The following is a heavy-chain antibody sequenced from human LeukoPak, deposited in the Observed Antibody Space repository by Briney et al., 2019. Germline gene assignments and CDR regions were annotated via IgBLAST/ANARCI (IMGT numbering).Heavy chain of an antibody. V-gene: IGHV4-59*01. Sequence: SETLSLTCTVSGGSISSYYWSWIRQPPGKGLEWIGYIYYSGSTNYNPSLKSRVTISLDTSKNQFSLKLSSVTAADTAVYYCARGHGYYDGSGHILTSSTTMDVWGQGTTVTVSS. J-gene: IGHJ6*02. CDR1: GGSISSYY. D-gene: IGHD3-22*01. CDR2: IYYSGST. CDR3: ARGHGYYDGSGHILTSSTTMDV.